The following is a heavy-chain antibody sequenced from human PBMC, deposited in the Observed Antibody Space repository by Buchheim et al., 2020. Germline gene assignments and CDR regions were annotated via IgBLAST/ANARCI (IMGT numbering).Heavy chain of an antibody. CDR3: VLNGRQPPHF. D-gene: IGHD2-8*01. Sequence: EVHLVESGGNLVQPGGSLRLSCAASGFTFSNYWMHWVRQSPGKGLEWMASINTDGSERSYVDSVRGRFTISRDNAENSVYLQVNSLRDEDTAVYYCVLNGRQPPHFWGQGTL. V-gene: IGHV3-7*01. J-gene: IGHJ4*02. CDR2: INTDGSER. CDR1: GFTFSNYW.